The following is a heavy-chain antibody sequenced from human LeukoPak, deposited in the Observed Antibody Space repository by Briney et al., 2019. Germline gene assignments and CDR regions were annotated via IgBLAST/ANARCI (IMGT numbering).Heavy chain of an antibody. Sequence: GGSLRLSCAASGFTFSDYYMSWIRQAPGKGLEWVSYISSSSSYTNYADTVKGRFTISRDNAKNSLYLQMNSQRAEDTAVYYCARENPSYPTFFDLWGRGTLVTVSS. J-gene: IGHJ2*01. V-gene: IGHV3-11*06. CDR1: GFTFSDYY. CDR3: ARENPSYPTFFDL. CDR2: ISSSSSYT. D-gene: IGHD1-14*01.